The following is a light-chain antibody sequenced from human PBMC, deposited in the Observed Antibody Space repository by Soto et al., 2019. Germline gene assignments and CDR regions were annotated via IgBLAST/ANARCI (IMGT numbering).Light chain of an antibody. CDR1: QRVNTN. Sequence: EIVITQSPATLSVSPGERATLSCRASQRVNTNVAWYQQKPGQAPRLLIYAASTRATGVPAGFSGSGSGTEFTLTISSLQSEDFAVYYCQQYNNWPLTFGQGTKVDIK. CDR2: AAS. V-gene: IGKV3-15*01. J-gene: IGKJ1*01. CDR3: QQYNNWPLT.